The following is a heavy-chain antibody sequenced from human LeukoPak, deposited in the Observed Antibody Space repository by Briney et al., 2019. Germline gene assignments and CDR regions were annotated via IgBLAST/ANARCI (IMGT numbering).Heavy chain of an antibody. CDR2: IYHSGST. CDR1: GGSISSSNW. Sequence: PSETLSLTCAVSGGSISSSNWWSWVRQPPGKGLEWIGEIYHSGSTNYNPSLKSRVTISVDKSKNRFSLKLSSVTAADTAVYYCARYYDFWSGYLRNYGMDVWGQGTTVTVSS. J-gene: IGHJ6*02. CDR3: ARYYDFWSGYLRNYGMDV. V-gene: IGHV4-4*02. D-gene: IGHD3-3*01.